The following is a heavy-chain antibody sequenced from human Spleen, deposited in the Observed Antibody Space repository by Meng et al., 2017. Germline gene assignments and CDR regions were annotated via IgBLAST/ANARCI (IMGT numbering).Heavy chain of an antibody. CDR2: INRDGTTI. CDR3: VREFGGNSDY. J-gene: IGHJ4*02. CDR1: GFTLTNYW. Sequence: EVHLVESGGGLVQPGGSLRLSCAASGFTLTNYWMHWVRQAPGKGLVWVSRINRDGTTISYADSVRGRCTIFRDSAKNTFYLQMNSLRAEDTALYYCVREFGGNSDYWGQGTLVTVSS. V-gene: IGHV3-74*01. D-gene: IGHD4-23*01.